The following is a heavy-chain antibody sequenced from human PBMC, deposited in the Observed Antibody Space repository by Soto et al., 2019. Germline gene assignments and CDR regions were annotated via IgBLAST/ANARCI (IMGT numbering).Heavy chain of an antibody. CDR1: GGTFSSYA. V-gene: IGHV1-69*12. CDR2: IIPIFGTA. Sequence: QVQLVQSGAEVKKPGSSVKVSCKASGGTFSSYAISWVRQAPGQGLEWMGGIIPIFGTANYAQEFQGRVTITADEATSTAYMELSSLRSEDTAVYYCARDRRAAAAGSPNPPYYFDYWGQGTLVTVSS. CDR3: ARDRRAAAAGSPNPPYYFDY. D-gene: IGHD6-13*01. J-gene: IGHJ4*02.